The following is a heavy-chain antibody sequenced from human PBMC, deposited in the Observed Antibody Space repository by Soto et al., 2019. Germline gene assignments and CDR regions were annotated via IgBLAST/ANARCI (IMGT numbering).Heavy chain of an antibody. V-gene: IGHV4-34*01. J-gene: IGHJ6*03. CDR3: ARVLGYCSSTSCYEMDYYYYMDV. CDR1: GGSFSGYY. Sequence: QVQLQQWGAGLLKPSETLSLTCAVYGGSFSGYYWSWIRQPPGKGLEWIGEINHSGSTNYNPSLKSRVTISVDTSKNQFSRKLSSVTAADTAVYYCARVLGYCSSTSCYEMDYYYYMDVWGKGTTVTVSS. CDR2: INHSGST. D-gene: IGHD2-2*01.